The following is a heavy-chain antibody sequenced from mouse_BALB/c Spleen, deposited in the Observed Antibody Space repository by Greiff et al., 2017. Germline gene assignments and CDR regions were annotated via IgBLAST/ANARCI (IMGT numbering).Heavy chain of an antibody. CDR3: ARDAHYYGSSTYAMDY. CDR2: IWGDGST. Sequence: QVQLKESGPGLVAPSQSLSITCTVSGFSLTGYGVNWVRQPPGKGLEWLGMIWGDGSTDYNSALKSRLSISKDNSKSQVFLKMNSLQTDDTARYYCARDAHYYGSSTYAMDYWGQGTSVTVSS. J-gene: IGHJ4*01. V-gene: IGHV2-6-7*01. D-gene: IGHD1-1*01. CDR1: GFSLTGYG.